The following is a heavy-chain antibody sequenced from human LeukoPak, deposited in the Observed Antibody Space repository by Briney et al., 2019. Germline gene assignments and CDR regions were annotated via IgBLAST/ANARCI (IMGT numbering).Heavy chain of an antibody. CDR1: GFTFSNAW. CDR3: AKGHYDFRDY. CDR2: IKSKTDGGTT. D-gene: IGHD3-3*01. V-gene: IGHV3-15*01. Sequence: PGGSLRLSCAASGFTFSNAWMSWVRQAPGKGLEWVGRIKSKTDGGTTDYAAPVKGRFTISRDDSKNTLYLQMNSLRAEDTALYYCAKGHYDFRDYWGQGTLVTVSS. J-gene: IGHJ4*02.